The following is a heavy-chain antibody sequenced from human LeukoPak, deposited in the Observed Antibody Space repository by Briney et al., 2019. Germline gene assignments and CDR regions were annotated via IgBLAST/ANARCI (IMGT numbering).Heavy chain of an antibody. D-gene: IGHD6-13*01. J-gene: IGHJ4*02. CDR3: ARTQQLARDYYFDY. CDR2: IYYSGST. V-gene: IGHV4-31*02. Sequence: GXXXXWIRXHPXXGLXXXGYIYYSGSTYYNPSLKSRVTISVDTSKNQFSLKLSSVTAADTAVYYCARTQQLARDYYFDYWGQGTLVTVSS. CDR1: GXX.